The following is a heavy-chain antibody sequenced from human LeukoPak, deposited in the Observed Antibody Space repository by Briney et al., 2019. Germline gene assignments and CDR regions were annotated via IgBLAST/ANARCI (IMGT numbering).Heavy chain of an antibody. CDR1: GFTFSSYS. CDR2: ISSSSSTI. V-gene: IGHV3-48*01. Sequence: GGSLRLSCAASGFTFSSYSMNWVRQAPGKGLEWVSYISSSSSTIYYADSVKGRFTISRDNDKNTVFLQMSSLRAEDTALYYCARKSASGNYPLDYWGQGTLVTVSS. D-gene: IGHD3-10*01. CDR3: ARKSASGNYPLDY. J-gene: IGHJ4*02.